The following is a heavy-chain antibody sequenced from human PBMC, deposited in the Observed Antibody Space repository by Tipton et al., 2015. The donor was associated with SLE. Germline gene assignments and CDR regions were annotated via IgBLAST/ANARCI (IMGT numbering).Heavy chain of an antibody. CDR1: GYTFTTYA. J-gene: IGHJ4*02. CDR3: ARGGHYFDDSGHL. Sequence: QSGPEVKKPGASVKVSCKASGYTFTTYAINWVRQAPGRGLEWMGWINTNTGHPTFAQDFTGRFVFSLDTSVSTAYLQISSLKAEDTAVYYCARGGHYFDDSGHLWGQGTLVTVSS. CDR2: INTNTGHP. V-gene: IGHV7-4-1*02. D-gene: IGHD3-22*01.